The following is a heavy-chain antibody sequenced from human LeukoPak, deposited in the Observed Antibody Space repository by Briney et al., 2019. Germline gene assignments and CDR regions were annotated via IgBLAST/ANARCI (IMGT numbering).Heavy chain of an antibody. Sequence: GGSLRLSCAVSGFTVSNNYITWVRQAPGKGLEWVSAIYSGGNTYYADSVKARFTISRDNSKNTVYLQMNSLRAEDTAAYYCARYYGSGSYYTDYWGQGTLVTVSS. D-gene: IGHD3-10*01. CDR2: IYSGGNT. CDR3: ARYYGSGSYYTDY. J-gene: IGHJ4*02. V-gene: IGHV3-66*01. CDR1: GFTVSNNY.